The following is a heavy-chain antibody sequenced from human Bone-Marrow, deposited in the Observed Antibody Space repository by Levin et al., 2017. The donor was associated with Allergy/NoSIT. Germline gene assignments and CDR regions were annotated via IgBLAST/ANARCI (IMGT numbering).Heavy chain of an antibody. Sequence: GASVKVSCKVSGNTLIDLSMHWVRQAPGKGLEWMGGFDPEEGETIYAQNFQGRVTMTEDTSTDTAYMELSSLRSDDTAVYYWAKGPDEASAGPFDYWGQGTLVTVSS. CDR3: AKGPDEASAGPFDY. J-gene: IGHJ4*02. D-gene: IGHD6-13*01. CDR1: GNTLIDLS. CDR2: FDPEEGET. V-gene: IGHV1-24*01.